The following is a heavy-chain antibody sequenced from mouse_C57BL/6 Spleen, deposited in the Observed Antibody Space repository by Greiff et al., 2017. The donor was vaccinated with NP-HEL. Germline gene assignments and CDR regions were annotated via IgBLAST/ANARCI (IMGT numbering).Heavy chain of an antibody. D-gene: IGHD1-1*01. CDR1: GYTFTSYW. V-gene: IGHV1-69*01. CDR2: IDPSDSYT. Sequence: QVQLQQPGAELVMPGASVKLSCKASGYTFTSYWMHRAKQRPGQGLEWIGEIDPSDSYTNYNQKFKGKSTLTVDKSSSTAYMQLSSLTSEDSAVYYCARGHFDFYYYGRGYFDVWGTGTTVTVSS. CDR3: ARGHFDFYYYGRGYFDV. J-gene: IGHJ1*03.